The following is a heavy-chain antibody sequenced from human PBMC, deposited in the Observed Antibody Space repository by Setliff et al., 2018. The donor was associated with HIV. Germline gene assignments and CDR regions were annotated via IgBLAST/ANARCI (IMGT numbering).Heavy chain of an antibody. CDR1: GGTFSSYA. D-gene: IGHD6-19*01. J-gene: IGHJ6*02. V-gene: IGHV1-69*13. CDR3: ARLGSGWSDSYYYAMDI. CDR2: IIPILGTA. Sequence: SVKVSCKASGGTFSSYAISWVRQAPGQGLEWMGGIIPILGTANYAQKFQGRVTITADESTSTAYMELSSLRSEDTAVYFCARLGSGWSDSYYYAMDIWGQGTTVTVSS.